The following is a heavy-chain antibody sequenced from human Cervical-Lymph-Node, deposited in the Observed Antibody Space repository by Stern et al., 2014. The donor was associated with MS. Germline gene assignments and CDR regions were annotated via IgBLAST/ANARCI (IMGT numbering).Heavy chain of an antibody. D-gene: IGHD6-13*01. Sequence: QVQLQESGPGLVQPSETLSLTCTVSGDSINYYYWGWIRQPPGKALEWIGYIFYRGSTTYNPSLKSRVTISVDTSKNQFSLNLSSVTAAGTAVYYCARVLRRRVIGAPGAGYYFDYWGQGTLVTVPS. CDR3: ARVLRRRVIGAPGAGYYFDY. CDR2: IFYRGST. V-gene: IGHV4-59*01. CDR1: GDSINYYY. J-gene: IGHJ4*02.